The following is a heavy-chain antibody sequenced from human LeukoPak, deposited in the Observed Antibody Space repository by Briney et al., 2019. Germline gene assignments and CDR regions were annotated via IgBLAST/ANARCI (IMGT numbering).Heavy chain of an antibody. CDR3: ARGPPRGKYYYMDV. CDR1: GFTFSSFD. D-gene: IGHD1-1*01. CDR2: IGTASDT. J-gene: IGHJ6*03. Sequence: GGSLRLSCAASGFTFSSFDMHWGRQPTGQGLEGVSTIGTASDTYYPGSVEGRFTLSRDNAKNSLYLQMNSLTAGDTAVYYCARGPPRGKYYYMDVWGKGTTVTVSS. V-gene: IGHV3-13*01.